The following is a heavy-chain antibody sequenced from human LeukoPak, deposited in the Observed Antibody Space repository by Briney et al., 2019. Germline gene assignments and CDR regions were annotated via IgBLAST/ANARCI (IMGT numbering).Heavy chain of an antibody. CDR3: ARHLSSGWSDY. Sequence: PSETLSLTCTVSGASLSTSSWTWFRQPPGKGLECIGFIYYSGTAHYHPSRKSRVTISLDTSKNQFSLRLSSVTAADTAVYYCARHLSSGWSDYWGQGTLVTVS. J-gene: IGHJ4*02. CDR2: IYYSGTA. V-gene: IGHV4-59*08. D-gene: IGHD6-19*01. CDR1: GASLSTSS.